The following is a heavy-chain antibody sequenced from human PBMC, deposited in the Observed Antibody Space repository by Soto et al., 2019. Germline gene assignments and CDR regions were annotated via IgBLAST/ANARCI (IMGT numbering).Heavy chain of an antibody. CDR1: GFTFSSYS. Sequence: GGSLRLSCAASGFTFSSYSMNWVRQAPGKGLEWVSYISSSSSTIYYADSVKGRFTISRDNAKNSLYLQMNSLRAEDTAVYYCARGYYDYIWGSHLLDYWGQGTLVTVSS. CDR3: ARGYYDYIWGSHLLDY. V-gene: IGHV3-48*01. CDR2: ISSSSSTI. J-gene: IGHJ4*02. D-gene: IGHD3-16*01.